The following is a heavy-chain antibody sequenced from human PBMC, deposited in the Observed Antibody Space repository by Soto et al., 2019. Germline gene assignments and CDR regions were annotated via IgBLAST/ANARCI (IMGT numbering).Heavy chain of an antibody. Sequence: SETLSLTCAVSGDSIKTETWSSWLRQLPGTGLEWIGEIKHTGDANANPALRSRVSMSVDRTKNQFFLNLRSVSAADTAVYFCAREGRLHWFESWGQGTLVTVSS. J-gene: IGHJ5*01. CDR2: IKHTGDA. CDR1: GDSIKTETW. V-gene: IGHV4-4*02. CDR3: AREGRLHWFES.